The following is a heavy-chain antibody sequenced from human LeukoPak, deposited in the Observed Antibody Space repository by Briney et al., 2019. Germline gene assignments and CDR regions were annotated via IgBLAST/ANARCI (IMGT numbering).Heavy chain of an antibody. V-gene: IGHV5-51*01. D-gene: IGHD3-3*01. CDR1: GYSFTSYW. CDR2: IYPGDSDT. CDR3: ARMSRNYDFWSGYPDAFDI. J-gene: IGHJ3*02. Sequence: GESLKISCKGSGYSFTSYWIGWVRQMPGKGLEWMGIIYPGDSDTRYSPSFQGQVTISADKSISTAYLQWSSLKASDTAMYYCARMSRNYDFWSGYPDAFDIWGQGTMVTASS.